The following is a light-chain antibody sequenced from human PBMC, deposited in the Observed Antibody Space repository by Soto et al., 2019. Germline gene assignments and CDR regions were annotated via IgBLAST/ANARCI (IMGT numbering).Light chain of an antibody. V-gene: IGLV2-23*02. CDR1: SSDVGRFNF. CDR2: EVN. J-gene: IGLJ1*01. Sequence: QSALTQPASVSGSPGQSITISCTGTSSDVGRFNFVSWYQQHPGKAPKLMIFEVNKRPSGVSNRFYGSKSGNTASLTISGLQAEDEADYYCCSDTDTVVYVYGTGTKLTVL. CDR3: CSDTDTVVYV.